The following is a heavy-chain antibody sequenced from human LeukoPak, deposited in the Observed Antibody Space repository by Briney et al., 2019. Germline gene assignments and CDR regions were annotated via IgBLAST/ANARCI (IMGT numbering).Heavy chain of an antibody. Sequence: GESLKICCKGSGYGFTSHWIDWVRQMPGKGLEWMGIIYPGDSDTRYSPSFQGQVTISVDKSISTAYLQWSSLKASDTAMYYCARDYGSENLGGFDPWGQGTLVTVSS. CDR1: GYGFTSHW. V-gene: IGHV5-51*01. CDR2: IYPGDSDT. J-gene: IGHJ5*02. D-gene: IGHD3-10*01. CDR3: ARDYGSENLGGFDP.